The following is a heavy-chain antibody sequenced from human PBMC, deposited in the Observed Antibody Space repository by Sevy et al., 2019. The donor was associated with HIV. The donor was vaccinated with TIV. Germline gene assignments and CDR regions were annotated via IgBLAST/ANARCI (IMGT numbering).Heavy chain of an antibody. D-gene: IGHD3-3*01. Sequence: GGSLRLSCAASGFTFDDYAMHWVRQAPGKGLEWVSGISWNSGSIGYADSVKGRFTNSRDNAKNSLYLQMNSLRAEDTALYYCAKEKYDFWSGYRGYDYWGQGTLVTVSS. J-gene: IGHJ4*02. V-gene: IGHV3-9*01. CDR2: ISWNSGSI. CDR3: AKEKYDFWSGYRGYDY. CDR1: GFTFDDYA.